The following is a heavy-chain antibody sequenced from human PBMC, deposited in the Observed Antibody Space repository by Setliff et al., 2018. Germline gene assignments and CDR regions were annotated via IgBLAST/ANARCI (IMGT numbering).Heavy chain of an antibody. J-gene: IGHJ4*02. Sequence: ASVKVSCKASGYTFTSYYMHWVRQAPGQGLEWMTMIIPSTGNTNYAQKFQGRVTMTADTSTNTVYMDLSSLGSEDTAVYYCVRERRGGHFDYWGQGTLVTVPS. CDR2: IIPSTGNT. CDR3: VRERRGGHFDY. V-gene: IGHV1-46*01. CDR1: GYTFTSYY.